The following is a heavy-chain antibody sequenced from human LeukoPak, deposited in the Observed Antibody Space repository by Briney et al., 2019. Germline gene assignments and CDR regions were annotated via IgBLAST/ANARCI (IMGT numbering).Heavy chain of an antibody. CDR1: GFTFSNAW. CDR2: IKSKTDGGTT. Sequence: PGGSLRLSCAASGFTFSNAWMSWVRQAPGKGLEWVGCIKSKTDGGTTDYAAPVKGRFTISRDDSKNTLYLQMNSLKTEDTAVYYCTTAGRGNYFDYWGQGTLVTVSS. V-gene: IGHV3-15*01. CDR3: TTAGRGNYFDY. D-gene: IGHD1-1*01. J-gene: IGHJ4*02.